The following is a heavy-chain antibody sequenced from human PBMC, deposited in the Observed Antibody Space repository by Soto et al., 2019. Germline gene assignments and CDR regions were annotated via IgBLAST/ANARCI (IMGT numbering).Heavy chain of an antibody. J-gene: IGHJ4*02. CDR1: GFTFSSYA. D-gene: IGHD2-15*01. CDR3: AKTGDCSGGSCWWGAVAAVGYFDY. CDR2: ISGSGGST. Sequence: EVQLLESGGGLVQPGGSLRLSCAASGFTFSSYAMSWVRQAPGKGLEWVSAISGSGGSTYYADSVKGRFTISRDNSKNTLYLQMNSLRAEDTAVYYCAKTGDCSGGSCWWGAVAAVGYFDYWGQGTLVTVSS. V-gene: IGHV3-23*01.